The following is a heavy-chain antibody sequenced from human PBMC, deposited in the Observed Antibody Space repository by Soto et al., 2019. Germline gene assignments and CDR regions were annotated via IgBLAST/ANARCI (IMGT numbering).Heavy chain of an antibody. CDR1: GGSISSSSYY. V-gene: IGHV4-39*01. CDR2: IYYSGST. Sequence: PSETLSLTCTVSGGSISSSSYYWGWIRQPPGKGLEWIGSIYYSGSTYYNPSLKSRVTISVDTSKNQFSLKLSSVTAADTAVYYCARHWSGYYGHWFDPWGQGTLVTVSS. CDR3: ARHWSGYYGHWFDP. J-gene: IGHJ5*02. D-gene: IGHD3-3*01.